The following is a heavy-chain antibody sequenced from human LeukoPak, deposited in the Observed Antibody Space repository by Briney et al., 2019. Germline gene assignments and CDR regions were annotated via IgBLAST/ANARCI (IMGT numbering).Heavy chain of an antibody. Sequence: PGRSLRLPCAASGFTFSSYAMHWVRQAPGKGLEWVAVISYDGSNKYYADSVKGRFTISRDNSKNTLYLQMNSLRAEDTAVYYCARDTRIQLWLLRFDYWGQGTLVTVSS. CDR1: GFTFSSYA. CDR2: ISYDGSNK. D-gene: IGHD5-18*01. CDR3: ARDTRIQLWLLRFDY. J-gene: IGHJ4*02. V-gene: IGHV3-30*04.